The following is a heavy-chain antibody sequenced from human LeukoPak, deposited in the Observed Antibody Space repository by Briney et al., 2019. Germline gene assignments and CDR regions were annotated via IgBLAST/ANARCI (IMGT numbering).Heavy chain of an antibody. CDR3: AREHSYGIDY. Sequence: SETLSLTCAVYGGSFSSYYWNWIRQPPGKGLEWIGEINHSGRTNYNPSLKSRVTISVDTSKNQFSLKLSSVTAADTAVYYCAREHSYGIDYWGQGTLVTVSS. V-gene: IGHV4-34*01. CDR1: GGSFSSYY. CDR2: INHSGRT. D-gene: IGHD5-18*01. J-gene: IGHJ4*02.